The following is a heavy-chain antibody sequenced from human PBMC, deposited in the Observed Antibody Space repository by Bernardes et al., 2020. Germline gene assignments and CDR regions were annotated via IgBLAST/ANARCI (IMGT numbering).Heavy chain of an antibody. D-gene: IGHD4-17*01. CDR2: IYHSGST. CDR3: ARDRYGGTDY. J-gene: IGHJ4*02. CDR1: GYSISSGYY. Sequence: SETLSLTCAVSGYSISSGYYWGCILQPPGKGLEWIGSIYHSGSTYYNPSLKSRVTISVDTSKNQFSLKLSSVTAADTAVYYCARDRYGGTDYWGQGTLVTVSS. V-gene: IGHV4-38-2*02.